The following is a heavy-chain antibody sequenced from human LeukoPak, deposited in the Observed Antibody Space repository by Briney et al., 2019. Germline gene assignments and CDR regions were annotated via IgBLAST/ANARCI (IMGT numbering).Heavy chain of an antibody. CDR1: GFIVSSNY. CDR3: AAKNTWTYGMDV. D-gene: IGHD1/OR15-1a*01. J-gene: IGHJ6*02. V-gene: IGHV3-66*01. CDR2: IYSGGTT. Sequence: QSGGSLRLSCAASGFIVSSNYMSWVRQAPGKGLEWVSVIYSGGTTYYADSVKGGFTISRDNSKNTLYLQMNSLRAEDTAVYYCAAKNTWTYGMDVWGQGTTVTVSS.